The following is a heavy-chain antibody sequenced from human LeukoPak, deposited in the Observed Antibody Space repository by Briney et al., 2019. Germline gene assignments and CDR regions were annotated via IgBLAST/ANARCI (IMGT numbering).Heavy chain of an antibody. CDR2: IYTSGSA. CDR1: GGSISSGSYY. V-gene: IGHV4-61*02. J-gene: IGHJ3*02. CDR3: ASRSTVRAFDI. Sequence: SETLSLTCTVSGGSISSGSYYWSWIRQPAGKGLEWIGRIYTSGSANYNPSLKSRVTISLDRSKNQFSLKLTSVTAADTAVYYCASRSTVRAFDIWGPGTMVTVSP.